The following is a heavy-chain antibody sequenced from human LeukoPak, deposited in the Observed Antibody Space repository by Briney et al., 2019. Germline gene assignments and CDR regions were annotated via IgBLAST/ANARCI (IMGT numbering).Heavy chain of an antibody. CDR1: GVSISSYY. CDR2: IYISGTT. D-gene: IGHD5-12*01. V-gene: IGHV4-4*07. J-gene: IGHJ4*02. CDR3: ARTGGYDYHIDH. Sequence: SETLSLTCSVSGVSISSYYWSWVRQTAGKGLEWIGRIYISGTTNYNPSLNSRVTMSIDTSKNQFSLKLTSVTAAYTGVYYCARTGGYDYHIDHWGQGTQVTVSS.